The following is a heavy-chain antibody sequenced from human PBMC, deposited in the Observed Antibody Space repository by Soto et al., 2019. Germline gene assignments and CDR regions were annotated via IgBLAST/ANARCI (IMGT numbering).Heavy chain of an antibody. CDR3: AKYPFPAEANWNDGHNYFDP. CDR2: INPNGGGT. J-gene: IGHJ5*02. D-gene: IGHD1-1*01. Sequence: AAVKVSCKASGYTFTGYHVHWVRQAPGQGLEWMGWINPNGGGTIYAQRFQGRVTMTRDTSLSTAYMELSRLTSDDTAVYYCAKYPFPAEANWNDGHNYFDPWGQGTQVTVS. CDR1: GYTFTGYH. V-gene: IGHV1-2*02.